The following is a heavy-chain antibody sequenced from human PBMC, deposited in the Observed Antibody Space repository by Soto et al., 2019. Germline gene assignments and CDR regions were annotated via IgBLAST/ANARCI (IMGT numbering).Heavy chain of an antibody. V-gene: IGHV1-3*01. CDR1: GYTFARYA. CDR3: AREVTSGWYSFIDY. J-gene: IGHJ4*02. CDR2: INDNGIT. Sequence: ASVKVSCKASGYTFARYAVHWVRQAPGQRLEGMGWINDNGITKYSQKCQGREIITRDTSANTAYMELSSLRSEGTAVYYCAREVTSGWYSFIDYWGQGTLVTVSS. D-gene: IGHD6-19*01.